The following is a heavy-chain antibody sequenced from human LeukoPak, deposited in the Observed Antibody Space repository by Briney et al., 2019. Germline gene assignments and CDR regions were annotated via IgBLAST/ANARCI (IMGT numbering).Heavy chain of an antibody. J-gene: IGHJ4*02. D-gene: IGHD3-16*02. Sequence: GRSLRLSCAAFGFTFSSYWMHWVRQAPGKGLVWVSRINSDGGTTTYADSVKGRFTISRDNAKSTLYLQMNSLRIEDTAVYYCAISRYSETSLDYWGQGFLVTVPS. CDR2: INSDGGTT. CDR1: GFTFSSYW. V-gene: IGHV3-74*01. CDR3: AISRYSETSLDY.